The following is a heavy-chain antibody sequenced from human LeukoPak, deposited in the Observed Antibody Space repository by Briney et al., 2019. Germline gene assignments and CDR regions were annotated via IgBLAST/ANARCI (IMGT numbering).Heavy chain of an antibody. CDR3: ARDPLDDYGDYGERPDVSL. CDR2: IYTSGST. D-gene: IGHD4-17*01. Sequence: SETLSLTCTVSGGSISSGSYYWSWIRQPAGKGLEWIGRIYTSGSTNYNPSLKSRVTISVDTSKNQFSLKLSSVTAADTAVYYCARDPLDDYGDYGERPDVSLWGQGTLVTVSS. J-gene: IGHJ4*02. V-gene: IGHV4-61*02. CDR1: GGSISSGSYY.